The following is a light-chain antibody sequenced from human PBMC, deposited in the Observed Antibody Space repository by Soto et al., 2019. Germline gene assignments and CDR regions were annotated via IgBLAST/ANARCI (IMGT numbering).Light chain of an antibody. CDR1: QSISNW. CDR2: KPS. V-gene: IGKV1-5*03. Sequence: DIQMTQSPSTLSASVGDRVTITCRASQSISNWLAWYPQKPGTAPNLLIYKPSTFHSGVPSRFSGSGSWTEFTLTISSLQPDDSATYYCQQYSDNWTFGQGTKVEIK. J-gene: IGKJ1*01. CDR3: QQYSDNWT.